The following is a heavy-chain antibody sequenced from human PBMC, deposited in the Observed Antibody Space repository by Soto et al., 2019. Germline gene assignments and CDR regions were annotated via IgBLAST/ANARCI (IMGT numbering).Heavy chain of an antibody. J-gene: IGHJ4*02. CDR3: ARRSSSWYFDY. D-gene: IGHD6-13*01. Sequence: EVQWLESGGGLVQPGGSLRLSCAASGFTFSSYAMNWVRQAPGKGLVWVSAISGSDGSTCYADSVKGRFTISRDNAKNTLNLQMNSLRAEDTAVYYCARRSSSWYFDYWGQGTLVTVSS. V-gene: IGHV3-23*01. CDR2: ISGSDGST. CDR1: GFTFSSYA.